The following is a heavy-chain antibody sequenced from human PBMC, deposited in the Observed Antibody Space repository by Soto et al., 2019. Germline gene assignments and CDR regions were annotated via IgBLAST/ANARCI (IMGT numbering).Heavy chain of an antibody. CDR3: SYSYYDFWSCYFLSLDY. J-gene: IGHJ4*02. V-gene: IGHV3-30*03. D-gene: IGHD3-3*01. CDR1: GFTFSSYG. CDR2: ISYDGSNK. Sequence: GGSLRLSCAASGFTFSSYGMHWVRQAPGKGLEWVAVISYDGSNKYYADSVKGRFTISRDNSKNTLYLQMNSLRAEDTAVYYFSYSYYDFWSCYFLSLDYWGQGTLVTVSS.